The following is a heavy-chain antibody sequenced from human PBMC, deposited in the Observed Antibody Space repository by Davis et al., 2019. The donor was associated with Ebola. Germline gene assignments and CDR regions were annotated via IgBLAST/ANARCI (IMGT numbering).Heavy chain of an antibody. CDR2: ISRTSDKT. J-gene: IGHJ4*02. D-gene: IGHD3-3*01. Sequence: PGGSLRLSCAASGFNFKIFAMSWFRQAPGKGLEWVSSISRTSDKTYYATSVKGLFIISRDNSKEILYLQMNSLRVEDTATYFCAKDPPITSEDDFWGQGDLVSVSS. CDR3: AKDPPITSEDDF. CDR1: GFNFKIFA. V-gene: IGHV3-23*01.